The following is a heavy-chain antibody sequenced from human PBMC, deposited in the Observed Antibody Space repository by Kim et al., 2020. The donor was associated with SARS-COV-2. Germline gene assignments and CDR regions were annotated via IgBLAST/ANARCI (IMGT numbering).Heavy chain of an antibody. CDR1: GGSISSYY. D-gene: IGHD3-10*01. CDR2: IYYSGST. CDR3: ARDRYYGWGIFDY. V-gene: IGHV4-59*13. Sequence: SETLSLTCTVSGGSISSYYWSWIRQPPGKGLEWIGYIYYSGSTNYNPSLKSRVTISVDTSKNQFSLKLSSVTAADTAVYYCARDRYYGWGIFDYWGQGTL. J-gene: IGHJ4*02.